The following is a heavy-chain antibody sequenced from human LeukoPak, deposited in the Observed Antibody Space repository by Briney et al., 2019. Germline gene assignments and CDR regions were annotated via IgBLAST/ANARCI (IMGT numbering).Heavy chain of an antibody. CDR2: ISAYNGNT. CDR3: ARESTVLGNDY. V-gene: IGHV1-18*01. Sequence: ASVKVSCKASGYTFTSYGISWVRQAPGQGLEWMGWISAYNGNTNYAQKFQGRVTMTRDTSISTAYMELSRLRSDDTAVYYCARESTVLGNDYWGQGTLVTVSS. J-gene: IGHJ4*02. D-gene: IGHD1-26*01. CDR1: GYTFTSYG.